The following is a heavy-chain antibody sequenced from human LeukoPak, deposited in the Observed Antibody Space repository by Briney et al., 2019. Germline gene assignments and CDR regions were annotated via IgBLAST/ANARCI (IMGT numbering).Heavy chain of an antibody. CDR3: ARDDYVWGSYNY. D-gene: IGHD3-16*01. J-gene: IGHJ4*02. Sequence: GGSLRLSCATSGFTFSTFAMSWVRRAPGKGLEWVSTISSEGGTYYTDSVKGRFSISRDNAKNSLYLQMNSLRAEDTAVYYCARDDYVWGSYNYWGQGTLVTVSS. CDR2: ISSEGGT. CDR1: GFTFSTFA. V-gene: IGHV3-23*01.